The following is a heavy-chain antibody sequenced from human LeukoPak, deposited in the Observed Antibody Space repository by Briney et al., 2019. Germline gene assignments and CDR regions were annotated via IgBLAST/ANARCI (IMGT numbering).Heavy chain of an antibody. CDR1: GFTFSSYA. CDR2: TSGDGNNK. J-gene: IGHJ4*02. Sequence: GGSLRLSCAASGFTFSSYAIHWVRQAPGKGLEWVAVTSGDGNNKKYADSVKGRFTISRDNSKNTLYLQMNSLRAEDTAVYYCARDKGGDYFDYWGQGNLVTVSS. CDR3: ARDKGGDYFDY. V-gene: IGHV3-30-3*01. D-gene: IGHD1-26*01.